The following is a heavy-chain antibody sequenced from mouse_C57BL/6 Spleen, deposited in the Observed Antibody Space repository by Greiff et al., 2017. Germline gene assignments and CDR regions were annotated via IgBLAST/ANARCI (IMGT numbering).Heavy chain of an antibody. CDR1: GFTFSDYG. CDR3: ARDYEDYAMDY. D-gene: IGHD1-1*01. CDR2: ISSGSSTI. J-gene: IGHJ4*01. Sequence: DVKLVESGGGLVKPGGSLKLSCAASGFTFSDYGMHWVRQAPEKGLEWVAYISSGSSTIYYADTVKGRFTISRDNAKNTLFLQMTSLRSEDTAMYYCARDYEDYAMDYWGQGTSVTVFS. V-gene: IGHV5-17*01.